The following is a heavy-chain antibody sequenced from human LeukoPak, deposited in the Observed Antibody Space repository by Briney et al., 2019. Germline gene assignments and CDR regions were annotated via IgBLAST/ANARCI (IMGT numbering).Heavy chain of an antibody. V-gene: IGHV4-39*01. D-gene: IGHD3-10*01. CDR3: ARSPSGWFGELN. J-gene: IGHJ4*02. Sequence: KRSETLSLTCTVSGGSISSSSYYWGWIRQPPGKGLAWIGSIYYSGSTYYNPSLKSRVTISVDTSKTQYSLKLSSVTAADTAVYYCARSPSGWFGELNWGQGTLVTVSS. CDR1: GGSISSSSYY. CDR2: IYYSGST.